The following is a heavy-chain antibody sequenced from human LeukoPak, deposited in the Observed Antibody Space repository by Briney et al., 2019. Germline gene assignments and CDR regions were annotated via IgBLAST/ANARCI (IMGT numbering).Heavy chain of an antibody. CDR2: IYPQDSDT. CDR3: ARQGWYSGSYPRTFDI. CDR1: GYSFTSYW. J-gene: IGHJ3*02. D-gene: IGHD1-26*01. Sequence: GESLKISCKISGYSFTSYWIAWVRQKPGKGLEWMGIIYPQDSDTTYSPSFQGQVTISADKSISTAYLQWSSLKASDTAMYYCARQGWYSGSYPRTFDIWGQGTMVTVSS. V-gene: IGHV5-51*01.